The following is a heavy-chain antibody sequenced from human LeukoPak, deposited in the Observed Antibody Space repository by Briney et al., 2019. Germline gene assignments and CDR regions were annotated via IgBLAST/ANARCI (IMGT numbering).Heavy chain of an antibody. V-gene: IGHV4-4*02. Sequence: SGTLSLTCAVSGGSISGTNWWSWVRQPPGKGLEWIGEIYHSGSTNYNPSLKTRVTISVDNSKNHFSLKLSSVTAADTAVYYCARDLGRLDAFDIWGQGTLVTVSS. CDR3: ARDLGRLDAFDI. CDR1: GGSISGTNW. D-gene: IGHD7-27*01. J-gene: IGHJ3*02. CDR2: IYHSGST.